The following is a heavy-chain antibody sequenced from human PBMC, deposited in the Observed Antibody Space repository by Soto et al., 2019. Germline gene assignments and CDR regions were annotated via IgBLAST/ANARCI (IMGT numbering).Heavy chain of an antibody. CDR2: IYHSGST. CDR3: TRDRYYGSGSFFDY. V-gene: IGHV4-59*01. J-gene: IGHJ4*02. D-gene: IGHD3-10*01. Sequence: SETLSLTCTVSGDSISSYYWSWIRQPPGKGLEWVGYIYHSGSTNYNPSLKSRVTISVDTSKNQFSLKLSSGTAAETAVYYCTRDRYYGSGSFFDYWGQGTLVTVSS. CDR1: GDSISSYY.